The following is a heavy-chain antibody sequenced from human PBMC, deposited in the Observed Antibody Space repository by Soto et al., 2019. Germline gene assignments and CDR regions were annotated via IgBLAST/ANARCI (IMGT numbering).Heavy chain of an antibody. J-gene: IGHJ4*02. CDR1: GGSISSSSYY. Sequence: QLRLQESGPGLVKPAETLSLTCTVSGGSISSSSYYWGWIRQPPGKGLEWIGSIYYSGSTYYNPSLKTRVTISVDTSKNQFSLKLSSVTASDTAVYYCASHLLFYGDYDGFDYWGQGTLVTVSS. D-gene: IGHD4-17*01. CDR3: ASHLLFYGDYDGFDY. V-gene: IGHV4-39*01. CDR2: IYYSGST.